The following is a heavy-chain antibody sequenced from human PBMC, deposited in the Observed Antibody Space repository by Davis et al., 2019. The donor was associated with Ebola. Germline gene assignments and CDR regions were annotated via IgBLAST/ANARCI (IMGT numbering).Heavy chain of an antibody. V-gene: IGHV4-39*01. Sequence: PSETLSLTCTVSGGSIGSSTYYWGWIRQPPGKGLEWIGSVYYSGSTYYNPSLKSRVTISVDTSKNQFSLKLSSVTAADTAVYYCARAYDFWSGYGYYFDYWGQGTLVTVSS. D-gene: IGHD3-3*01. CDR2: VYYSGST. CDR3: ARAYDFWSGYGYYFDY. CDR1: GGSIGSSTYY. J-gene: IGHJ4*02.